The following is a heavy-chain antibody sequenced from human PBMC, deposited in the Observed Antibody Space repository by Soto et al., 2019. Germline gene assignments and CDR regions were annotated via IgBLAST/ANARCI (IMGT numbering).Heavy chain of an antibody. Sequence: GGSLRLSCTASGFTFGDYAMSWFRQAPGKGLEWVGFIRSKAYGGTTEYAASVKGRFTISRDDSKSIAYLQMNSLKTEDTAVYYCTRVGTTVATYAFDIWGQGTMVTVSS. J-gene: IGHJ3*02. CDR2: IRSKAYGGTT. CDR3: TRVGTTVATYAFDI. CDR1: GFTFGDYA. D-gene: IGHD4-17*01. V-gene: IGHV3-49*03.